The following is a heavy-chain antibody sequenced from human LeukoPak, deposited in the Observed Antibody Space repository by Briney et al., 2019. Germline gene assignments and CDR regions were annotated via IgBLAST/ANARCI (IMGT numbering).Heavy chain of an antibody. J-gene: IGHJ4*02. CDR2: LFYSGNM. V-gene: IGHV4-39*07. D-gene: IGHD5/OR15-5a*01. CDR1: GGSVYTSDYY. Sequence: SETLSLTCTVSGGSVYTSDYYWAWLRQPPGKELEWIGSLFYSGNMYYTPSLKSRVTISVDTSKNQFSLNLNSVTATDTAVYYCARENIVFTRDFDSWGQGTLVTVSS. CDR3: ARENIVFTRDFDS.